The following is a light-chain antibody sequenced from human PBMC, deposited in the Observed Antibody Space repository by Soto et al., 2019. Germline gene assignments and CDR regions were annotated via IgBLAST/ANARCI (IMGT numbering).Light chain of an antibody. Sequence: DIQIPQPPSSLSASLEARANMISRASRSISRYLSWYQQKPGKAPNLLIYAASSLQSGVPSRFSGAGSGTDFTLTIANLHPEDFAIYYCKQSYSTQWTFGQGTKVDIK. CDR3: KQSYSTQWT. CDR2: AAS. CDR1: RSISRY. V-gene: IGKV1-39*01. J-gene: IGKJ1*01.